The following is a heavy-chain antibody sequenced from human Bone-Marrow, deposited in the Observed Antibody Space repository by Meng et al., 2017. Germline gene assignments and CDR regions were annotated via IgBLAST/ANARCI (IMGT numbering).Heavy chain of an antibody. CDR2: IYRGGTT. J-gene: IGHJ3*02. V-gene: IGHV3-66*02. CDR1: GFTVSRNY. CDR3: ARGSSGWYDAVDI. D-gene: IGHD6-19*01. Sequence: VRLVGSGGGFGQPWGSLRLCCTASGFTVSRNYMSGGRPDPVRGLEWVSGIYRGGTTYYADSVKGRFTISRDNSTNTLYLQMNSLRAEDTAVYYCARGSSGWYDAVDIWGQGTMVTVSS.